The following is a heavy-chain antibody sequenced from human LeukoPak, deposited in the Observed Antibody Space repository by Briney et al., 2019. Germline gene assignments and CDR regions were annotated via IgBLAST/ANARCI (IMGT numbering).Heavy chain of an antibody. CDR1: GDSISGYY. J-gene: IGHJ5*02. Sequence: SETLSLTCTVSGDSISGYYWSWIRQPPGKGLEWIGYIYYSGSTYYSGSTNYNPSLKSRVTISVDTSKNQFSPKLSSVTAADTAVYYCGRQALRDWFDPWGQGTLVTVSP. CDR3: GRQALRDWFDP. CDR2: IYYSGSTYYSGST. V-gene: IGHV4-59*08.